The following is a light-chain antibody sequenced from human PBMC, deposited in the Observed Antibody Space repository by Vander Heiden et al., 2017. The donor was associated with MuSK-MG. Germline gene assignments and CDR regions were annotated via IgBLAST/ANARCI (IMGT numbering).Light chain of an antibody. CDR2: WAS. CDR1: QSVLYSSNNKNY. Sequence: DIVMTQSPDSLAVSLGERATINYKSSQSVLYSSNNKNYLAWYQQKPGQPPKLLIYWASTRESGVPDRFSGSGSGTDFTLTISSLQAEDVAVYYCQQYYSTPLTFGHGTKVDIK. J-gene: IGKJ3*01. CDR3: QQYYSTPLT. V-gene: IGKV4-1*01.